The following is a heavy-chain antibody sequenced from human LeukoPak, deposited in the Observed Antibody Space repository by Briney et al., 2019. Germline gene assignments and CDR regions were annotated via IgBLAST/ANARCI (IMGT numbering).Heavy chain of an antibody. CDR3: AKAETARPYYYGSGSYLNWFDP. J-gene: IGHJ5*02. CDR2: ISSSGSTI. CDR1: GFTFSSYE. Sequence: GGSLRLSCAASGFTFSSYEMNWVRQAPGKGLEWVSYISSSGSTIYYADSVKGRFTISRDNAKNSLYLQMNSLRAEDTAVYYCAKAETARPYYYGSGSYLNWFDPWGQGTLVTVSS. V-gene: IGHV3-48*03. D-gene: IGHD3-10*01.